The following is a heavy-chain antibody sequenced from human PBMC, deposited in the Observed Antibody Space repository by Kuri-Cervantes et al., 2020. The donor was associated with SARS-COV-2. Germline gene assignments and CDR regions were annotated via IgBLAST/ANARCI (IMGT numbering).Heavy chain of an antibody. CDR2: INHSGST. J-gene: IGHJ4*02. CDR3: ARATYYYDSSGYYSDY. Sequence: LRLSCTVSGGSISSGGYYWTWIRQHPGKELEWIGEINHSGSTNYNPSLKSRVTISVDTSKNQFSLKLSSVTAADTAVYYCARATYYYDSSGYYSDYWGQGTLVTVSS. V-gene: IGHV4-31*02. CDR1: GGSISSGGYY. D-gene: IGHD3-22*01.